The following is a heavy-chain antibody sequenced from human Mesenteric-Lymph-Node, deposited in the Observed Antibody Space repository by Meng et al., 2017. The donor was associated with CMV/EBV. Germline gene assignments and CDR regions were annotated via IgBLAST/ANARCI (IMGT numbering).Heavy chain of an antibody. Sequence: GGSLRLSCAASGITFSSNWMSWVREAPGKGLEWVANIKEDGSEKYYVESVKGRFTISRDNAKKSLYLQMNSLRAEDTAVYYCARGGWSTPDYWGQGTLVTVSS. J-gene: IGHJ4*02. D-gene: IGHD1-26*01. CDR3: ARGGWSTPDY. V-gene: IGHV3-7*01. CDR1: GITFSSNW. CDR2: IKEDGSEK.